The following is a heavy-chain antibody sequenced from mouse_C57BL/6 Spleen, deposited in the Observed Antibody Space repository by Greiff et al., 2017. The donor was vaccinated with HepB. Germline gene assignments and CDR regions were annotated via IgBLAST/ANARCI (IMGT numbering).Heavy chain of an antibody. Sequence: VQLQQSGPELVKPGASVKISCKASGYSFTSYYIHWVKQRPGQGLEWIGWIYPGSGNTKYNEKFKGKATLTADTSSSTAYMQLSSLTSEDSAVYYCARPPYYDGSSYGYFDVWGTGTTVTVSS. V-gene: IGHV1-66*01. J-gene: IGHJ1*03. CDR2: IYPGSGNT. D-gene: IGHD1-1*01. CDR3: ARPPYYDGSSYGYFDV. CDR1: GYSFTSYY.